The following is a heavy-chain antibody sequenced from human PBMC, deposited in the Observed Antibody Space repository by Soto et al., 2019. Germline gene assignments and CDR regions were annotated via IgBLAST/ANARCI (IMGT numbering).Heavy chain of an antibody. CDR3: ARRPHYYDSSGTLVFDY. CDR1: GGCFSGYY. J-gene: IGHJ4*02. D-gene: IGHD3-22*01. V-gene: IGHV4-34*01. Sequence: AETLSLTRAVYGGCFSGYYWSWIRQPPGKGLEWIGEINHSGSTNYNPSLKSRVTISVDTSNNQFSLKLSSVSAADTAVYYCARRPHYYDSSGTLVFDYWGQGTLVTVSS. CDR2: INHSGST.